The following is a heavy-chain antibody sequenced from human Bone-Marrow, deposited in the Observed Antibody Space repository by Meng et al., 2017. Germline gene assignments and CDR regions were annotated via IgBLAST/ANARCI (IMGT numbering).Heavy chain of an antibody. D-gene: IGHD5-12*01. CDR2: INPNSGGT. CDR3: ARDSTSAYADS. V-gene: IGHV1-2*06. J-gene: IGHJ4*02. Sequence: QGQLVQSGAEVKKPGASVTVSCKASGYTFTGYYINWVRQAPGQGLEWMGRINPNSGGTNYAQNFQGRVTMTRDTSISTVYMELSRLTSDDTAVYYCARDSTSAYADSWGQGTLVTVSS. CDR1: GYTFTGYY.